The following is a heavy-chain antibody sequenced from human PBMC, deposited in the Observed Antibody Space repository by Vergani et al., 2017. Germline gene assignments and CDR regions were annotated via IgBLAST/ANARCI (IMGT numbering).Heavy chain of an antibody. CDR3: ARGGYYDSSEGGFDY. V-gene: IGHV3-33*01. CDR2: MWYDGRNK. J-gene: IGHJ4*02. D-gene: IGHD3-22*01. CDR1: GFTFSSYG. Sequence: QVQLVESGGGVVQPGRSLRLSCAASGFTFSSYGMYWVRQAPGKGLEWVAVMWYDGRNKFYADSVKGRFTISRDNSKNTLYLQMNSVRAEDTAVYYCARGGYYDSSEGGFDYWGQGTLVTVSS.